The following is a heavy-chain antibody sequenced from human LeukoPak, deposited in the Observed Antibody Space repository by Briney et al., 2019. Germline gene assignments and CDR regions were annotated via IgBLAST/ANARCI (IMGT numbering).Heavy chain of an antibody. CDR3: AREGVATIIEYWLDP. V-gene: IGHV1-2*02. CDR2: INPNSGGT. CDR1: GYTFTGYY. J-gene: IGHJ5*02. D-gene: IGHD5-12*01. Sequence: ASVKVSCKASGYTFTGYYMHWVRQAPGQGLEWLGWINPNSGGTNYAQKFQGRVTMTRDTSISTAYMELSRLRSDDTAVYYCAREGVATIIEYWLDPWGQGTLVTVSS.